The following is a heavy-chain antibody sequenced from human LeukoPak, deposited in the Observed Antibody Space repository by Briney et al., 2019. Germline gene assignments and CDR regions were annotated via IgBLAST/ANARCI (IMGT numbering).Heavy chain of an antibody. CDR1: RFTFSSFA. CDR3: AKDSPMTISYYDSSGSPDAFDI. J-gene: IGHJ3*02. V-gene: IGHV3-23*01. Sequence: GGSLRLSCAASRFTFSSFAMSWVRQAPGKGLEWVSAISDSGGSTYYADSVKGRFTISRDNSKNTLYLQMNSLRAEDTAVYYCAKDSPMTISYYDSSGSPDAFDIWGQGTMVTVSS. CDR2: ISDSGGST. D-gene: IGHD3-22*01.